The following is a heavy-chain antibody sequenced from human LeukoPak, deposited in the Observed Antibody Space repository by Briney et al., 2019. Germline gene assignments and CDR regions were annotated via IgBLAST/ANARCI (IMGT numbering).Heavy chain of an antibody. CDR3: ARILHIGGPPNWFDP. J-gene: IGHJ5*02. V-gene: IGHV4-38-2*02. CDR1: GYSISSGYY. CDR2: IYHSGST. D-gene: IGHD5-12*01. Sequence: SETLSLTCTVSGYSISSGYYWRWIRQPPGKGLEWIGSIYHSGSTYYNPSLKSRVTISVDTSKNQFSLKLSSVTAADTAVYYCARILHIGGPPNWFDPWGQGTLVTVSS.